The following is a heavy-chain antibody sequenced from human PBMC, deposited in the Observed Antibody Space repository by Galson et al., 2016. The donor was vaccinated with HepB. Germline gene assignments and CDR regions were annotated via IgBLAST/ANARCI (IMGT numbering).Heavy chain of an antibody. J-gene: IGHJ2*01. V-gene: IGHV2-5*08. CDR2: VFWDDHK. CDR3: AHTGPPRTDDDYRPWSFDL. D-gene: IGHD4-17*01. Sequence: PALVKPTQALTLTCTFSGFSLNTDDMCVSWVRQAPGKALEWFALVFWDDHKRYRPSLQSRLTITKDTSKNQVVLTMTNIDPVDAATYYCAHTGPPRTDDDYRPWSFDLWGRGTLVTVSS. CDR1: GFSLNTDDMC.